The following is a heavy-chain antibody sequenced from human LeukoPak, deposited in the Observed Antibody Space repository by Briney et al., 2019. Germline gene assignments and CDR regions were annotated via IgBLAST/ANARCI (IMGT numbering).Heavy chain of an antibody. CDR2: IYSGGST. J-gene: IGHJ4*02. Sequence: PGGSLRLSCAASGFTVSSNYMSWVRQAPGKGLEWVSVIYSGGSTYYADSVKGRFTISRDNSKNTLYLQMNSLRAEDTAVYYCARAEWELPFDYRGQGTLVTVSS. V-gene: IGHV3-66*02. CDR1: GFTVSSNY. D-gene: IGHD1-26*01. CDR3: ARAEWELPFDY.